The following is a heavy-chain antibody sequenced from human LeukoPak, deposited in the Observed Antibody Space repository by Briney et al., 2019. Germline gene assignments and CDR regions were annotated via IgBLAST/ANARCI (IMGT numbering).Heavy chain of an antibody. CDR3: ARTRGYSDYELDY. CDR2: INPSGGTT. CDR1: GYTFTIYY. D-gene: IGHD5-12*01. Sequence: ASVKASCKASGYTFTIYYMHWVRQAPGQGLEWMGIINPSGGTTRHAQRFQGRVTMTRDTSTSTVYMELSSLRSEDTAVYYCARTRGYSDYELDYWGQGTLVTVSS. V-gene: IGHV1-46*01. J-gene: IGHJ4*02.